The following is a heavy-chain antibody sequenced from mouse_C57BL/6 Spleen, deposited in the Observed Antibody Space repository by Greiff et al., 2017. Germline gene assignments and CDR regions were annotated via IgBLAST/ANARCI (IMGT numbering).Heavy chain of an antibody. J-gene: IGHJ2*01. CDR2: INPGSGGT. V-gene: IGHV1-54*01. Sequence: QVQLQQSGAELVRPGTSVKVSCKASGYAFTNYLIVWVKQRPGQGLEWIGVINPGSGGTNYNEKFKGKATLTADKSSSTAYMQLSSRTSEDSAVYFCARKDYYVDYWGQGTTLTVSS. CDR1: GYAFTNYL. CDR3: ARKDYYVDY.